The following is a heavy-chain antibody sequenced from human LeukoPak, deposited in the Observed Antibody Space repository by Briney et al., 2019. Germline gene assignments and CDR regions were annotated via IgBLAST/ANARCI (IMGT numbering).Heavy chain of an antibody. V-gene: IGHV3-48*01. CDR1: GFTFSSYS. CDR2: ISTTSSTI. D-gene: IGHD6-19*01. J-gene: IGHJ4*02. CDR3: ARKIVVAGQWYFDY. Sequence: PGGSLGLSCAASGFTFSSYSMNWVRQAPGKGLEWVSYISTTSSTIYYADSVKGRFTISRDNAKNSLYLQINNLRAEDTAVYYCARKIVVAGQWYFDYWGQGTLVTVSS.